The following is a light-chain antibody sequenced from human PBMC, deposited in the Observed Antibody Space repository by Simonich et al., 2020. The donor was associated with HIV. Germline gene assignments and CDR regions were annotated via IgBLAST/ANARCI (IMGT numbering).Light chain of an antibody. CDR2: DVS. CDR1: SSDVGDYNS. J-gene: IGLJ3*02. CDR3: SSYTSSSTWV. V-gene: IGLV2-14*01. Sequence: QSALTQPASVSGSPRQSITISCTETSSDVGDYNSVSWYQKHPGKAPKLMIYDVSKRPSGVSNRFSGSKSGNTASLTISGLQAEDEADYYCSSYTSSSTWVFGGGTKLTVL.